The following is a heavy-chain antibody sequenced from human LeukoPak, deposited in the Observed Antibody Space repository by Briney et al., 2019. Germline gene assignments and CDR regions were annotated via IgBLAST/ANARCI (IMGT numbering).Heavy chain of an antibody. CDR2: ISYDGSNK. Sequence: GGSLRLSCAASGFTFSSYAMHWVRQAPGKGLEWVAVISYDGSNKYYADSVKGRFTISRDNSKNTLYLQMNSPRAEDTAVYYCARDRTLTGYYGMYFDYWGQGTLVTVSS. CDR1: GFTFSSYA. J-gene: IGHJ4*02. D-gene: IGHD3-9*01. V-gene: IGHV3-30-3*01. CDR3: ARDRTLTGYYGMYFDY.